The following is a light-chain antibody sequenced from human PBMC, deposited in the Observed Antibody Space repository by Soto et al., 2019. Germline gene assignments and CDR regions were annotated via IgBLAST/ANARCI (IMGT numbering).Light chain of an antibody. J-gene: IGKJ2*01. CDR3: QQYNNWLMYT. CDR2: GAS. CDR1: QSVSSN. Sequence: EIVMTQSPATLSVSPGERATLSCRASQSVSSNLAWYQQKPGQAPRLLIYGASTRATGIPDRFSGSGSGTEFTLTISSLQSEDFAVYYCQQYNNWLMYTCGQGTKLEIK. V-gene: IGKV3-15*01.